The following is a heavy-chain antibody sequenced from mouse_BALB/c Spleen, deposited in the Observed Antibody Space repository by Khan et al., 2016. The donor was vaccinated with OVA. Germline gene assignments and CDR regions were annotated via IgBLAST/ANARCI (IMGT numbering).Heavy chain of an antibody. CDR3: ARGNYYGYAMDY. CDR2: ISYSGST. D-gene: IGHD1-1*01. V-gene: IGHV3-2*02. Sequence: VQLKESGPGLVKPSQSLSLTCTVTGYSITSNYAWNWIRQFPGNKLEWMGYISYSGSTNYNPSLKSRIPITRDTSKNKFFLQLNSVTTEDTATHYCARGNYYGYAMDYWGQGTSNTVSS. CDR1: GYSITSNYA. J-gene: IGHJ4*01.